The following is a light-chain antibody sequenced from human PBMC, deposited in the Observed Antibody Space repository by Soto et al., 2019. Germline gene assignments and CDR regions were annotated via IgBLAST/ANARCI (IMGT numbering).Light chain of an antibody. CDR3: QQRSNWPAMIT. Sequence: EIVLTQSPATLSLSPGERATLSCRASQSVSSALAWYLQKPGQAPRLLIYDTSTRAAGIPVRFSGSGSGTDFTLTISSLEPEDFAVYYCQQRSNWPAMITFGQGTRLEMK. V-gene: IGKV3-11*01. CDR2: DTS. CDR1: QSVSSA. J-gene: IGKJ5*01.